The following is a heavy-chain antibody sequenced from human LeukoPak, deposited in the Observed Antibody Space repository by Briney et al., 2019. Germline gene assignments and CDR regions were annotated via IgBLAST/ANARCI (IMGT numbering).Heavy chain of an antibody. V-gene: IGHV3-30*02. CDR1: GFTFSSYG. D-gene: IGHD5-12*01. Sequence: GGSLRLSCAASGFTFSSYGMHWVRQAPGKGLEWVAFIRYDGSNKYYADSVKGRFTISRDNSKNTLYLQMNSLRAEDTAVYYCARDGGYSGYEESYYFDYWGQGTLVTVSS. J-gene: IGHJ4*02. CDR2: IRYDGSNK. CDR3: ARDGGYSGYEESYYFDY.